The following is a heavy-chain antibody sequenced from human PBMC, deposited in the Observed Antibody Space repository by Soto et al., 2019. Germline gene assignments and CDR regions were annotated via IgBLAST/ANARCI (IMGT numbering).Heavy chain of an antibody. V-gene: IGHV4-59*08. Sequence: SETLSLTCTVSNGSISPNYWSWIRQPPGKGLEWIGYIYYAGTTTYNPSLQSRVSISVDTSKNEVSLKLTSVTAADTAVYFCARLGAYYQAMDSWGQGTLVTVS. CDR2: IYYAGTT. CDR1: NGSISPNY. J-gene: IGHJ1*01. D-gene: IGHD3-22*01. CDR3: ARLGAYYQAMDS.